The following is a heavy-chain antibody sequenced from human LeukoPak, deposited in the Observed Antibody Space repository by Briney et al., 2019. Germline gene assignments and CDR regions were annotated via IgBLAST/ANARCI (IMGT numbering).Heavy chain of an antibody. CDR3: ARLLTDYYDSSGYEA. J-gene: IGHJ5*02. CDR2: IYPGDSDT. Sequence: GESLKISCKGSGHSFTSYWIGWVRQMPGKGLEWMGIIYPGDSDTRYSPSFQGQVTISADKSISTAYLQWSSLKASDTAMYYCARLLTDYYDSSGYEAWGQGTLVTVSS. D-gene: IGHD3-22*01. V-gene: IGHV5-51*01. CDR1: GHSFTSYW.